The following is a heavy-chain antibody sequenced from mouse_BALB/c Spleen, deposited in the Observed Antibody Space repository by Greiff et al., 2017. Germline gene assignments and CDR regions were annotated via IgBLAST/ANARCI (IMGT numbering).Heavy chain of an antibody. Sequence: EVQGVESGGGLVQPGGSRKLSCAASGFTFSSFGMHWVRQAPEKGLEWVAYISSGSSTIYYADTVKGRFTISRDNPKNTLFLQMTSLRSEDTAMYYCATYYRYDGFAYWGQGTLVTVSA. V-gene: IGHV5-17*02. CDR2: ISSGSSTI. J-gene: IGHJ3*01. CDR1: GFTFSSFG. D-gene: IGHD2-14*01. CDR3: ATYYRYDGFAY.